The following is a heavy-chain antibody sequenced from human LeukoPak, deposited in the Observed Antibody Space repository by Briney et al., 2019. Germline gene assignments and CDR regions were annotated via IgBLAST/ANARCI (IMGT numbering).Heavy chain of an antibody. J-gene: IGHJ3*02. V-gene: IGHV4-39*02. CDR1: GGSISSSSYY. CDR2: IYYSGST. CDR3: ARDRRIDSGYDSDAFDI. D-gene: IGHD5-12*01. Sequence: SETLSPTCTVSGGSISSSSYYWGWIRQPPGKGLEWIGSIYYSGSTYYNPSLKSRVTISVDTSKNQFSLKLSSVTAADTAVYYCARDRRIDSGYDSDAFDIWGQGTMVTVSS.